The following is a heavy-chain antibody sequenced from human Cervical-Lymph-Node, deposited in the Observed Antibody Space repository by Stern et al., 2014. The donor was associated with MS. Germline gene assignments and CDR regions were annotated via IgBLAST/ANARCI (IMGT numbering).Heavy chain of an antibody. V-gene: IGHV1-2*06. D-gene: IGHD2-21*01. J-gene: IGHJ4*02. CDR1: GYTFTAYY. Sequence: QVQLVESGADVKKPGASVQVSCRTSGYTFTAYYLHWVRQAPGQGLEWVGRIKRKNGATNYGQKFKGRVTMTRDTSIRTAYMELSKLTSDDTAVYFCARDSVMEDLDYWGQGALVIVSS. CDR3: ARDSVMEDLDY. CDR2: IKRKNGAT.